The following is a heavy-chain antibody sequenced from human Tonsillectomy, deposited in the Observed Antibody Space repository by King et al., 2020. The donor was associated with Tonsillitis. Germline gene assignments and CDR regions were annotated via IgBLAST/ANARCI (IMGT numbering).Heavy chain of an antibody. V-gene: IGHV3-30*02. Sequence: QVQLVESGGGVVQPGGSLRLSCAASGFTFSSYGMHWVRQAPGKGLEWVAFIRYDGSNKYYADSVKGRFTISRDNSKNTLYLQMNSLRAEDTAVYYCAKAAMNYYYGMDVWGQGTTVTVSS. CDR3: AKAAMNYYYGMDV. CDR2: IRYDGSNK. J-gene: IGHJ6*02. CDR1: GFTFSSYG.